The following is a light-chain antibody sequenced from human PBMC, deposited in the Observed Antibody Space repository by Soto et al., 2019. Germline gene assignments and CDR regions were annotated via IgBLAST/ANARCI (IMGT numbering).Light chain of an antibody. Sequence: DIQMTQSPSSLSASVGDRVTITCRASQTISMYLNWYQQKPGKAPILLISAASSLESGVPSRFSGSRSGTEFTLTISSLQPEDFATYYCLQAYLYPLTFGGGTKVDIK. J-gene: IGKJ4*01. CDR2: AAS. CDR1: QTISMY. V-gene: IGKV1-39*01. CDR3: LQAYLYPLT.